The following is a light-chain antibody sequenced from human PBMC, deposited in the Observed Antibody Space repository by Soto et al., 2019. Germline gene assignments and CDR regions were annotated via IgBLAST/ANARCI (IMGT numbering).Light chain of an antibody. CDR2: EVS. CDR3: SSYTSSSTLYV. CDR1: SSDVGGYNY. Sequence: QSVLTQPPSVYGSPGQSITISCTGTSSDVGGYNYVSWYQQHPGKAPKLMIYEVSNRPSGVSNRFSGSKSGNTASLTISGLQAEDEADYYCSSYTSSSTLYVFGTGTKVTVL. J-gene: IGLJ1*01. V-gene: IGLV2-14*01.